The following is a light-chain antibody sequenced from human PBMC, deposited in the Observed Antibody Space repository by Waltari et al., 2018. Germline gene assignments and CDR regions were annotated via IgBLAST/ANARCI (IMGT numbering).Light chain of an antibody. Sequence: EIVLTHSPATLSLSPGEGATLSCRASQSVSTYLAWYQQKPGQAPRLLIYDASNRATGIPARFSGSGSGTDFTLTISSLEPEDFALYYCQQRSNWPHTFGQGTKLEIK. CDR3: QQRSNWPHT. CDR2: DAS. V-gene: IGKV3-11*01. CDR1: QSVSTY. J-gene: IGKJ2*01.